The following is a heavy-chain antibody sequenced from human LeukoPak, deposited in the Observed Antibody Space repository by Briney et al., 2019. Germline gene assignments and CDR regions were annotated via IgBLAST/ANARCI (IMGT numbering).Heavy chain of an antibody. CDR1: GFTFSSYW. CDR3: ARSMVRGVIDY. Sequence: GGSLRLSCAASGFTFSSYWMHWVRQAPGKGLVWVSRINSDGSSTSYADSVKGRFTISRDNAKNTLYLQMNSLRAEDTAVYYCARSMVRGVIDYWGQGTRVTVSS. J-gene: IGHJ4*02. D-gene: IGHD3-10*01. CDR2: INSDGSST. V-gene: IGHV3-74*01.